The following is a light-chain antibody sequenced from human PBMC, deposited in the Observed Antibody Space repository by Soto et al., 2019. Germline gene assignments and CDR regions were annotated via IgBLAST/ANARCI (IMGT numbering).Light chain of an antibody. CDR1: SSDVGGYNY. Sequence: QSALTQPASVSGSPGQSIAISCTGTSSDVGGYNYVSWYQQHPGKAPKLMIYEVSNRPSGLSSRFSGSKSGNTASLTISGLQAEDEADYYCSSYTRANTLMFGGGTKVTVL. V-gene: IGLV2-14*01. CDR2: EVS. J-gene: IGLJ3*02. CDR3: SSYTRANTLM.